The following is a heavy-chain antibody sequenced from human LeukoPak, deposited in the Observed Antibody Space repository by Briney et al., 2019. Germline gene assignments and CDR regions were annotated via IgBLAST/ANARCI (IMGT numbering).Heavy chain of an antibody. V-gene: IGHV3-30*18. J-gene: IGHJ5*02. Sequence: GRSLRLSCAASGFTFSSYGMHWVRQAPGKGLEWVAVISYDGSNKYYADSVKGRFTISRDNSKNTLYLQMNSLRAEGTAVYYCAKDSGWRSSSWSSWFDPWGQGTLVTVSS. CDR2: ISYDGSNK. CDR1: GFTFSSYG. CDR3: AKDSGWRSSSWSSWFDP. D-gene: IGHD6-13*01.